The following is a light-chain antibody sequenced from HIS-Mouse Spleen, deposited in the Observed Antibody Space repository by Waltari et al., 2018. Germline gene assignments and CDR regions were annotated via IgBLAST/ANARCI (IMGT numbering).Light chain of an antibody. CDR1: QSISSW. CDR3: QQYNRWT. J-gene: IGKJ1*01. Sequence: TITCRASQSISSWLAWYQQKPGKAPKLLIYKASSLESGVPSRFSGSGSGTEFTLTISSLQPDDFATYYCQQYNRWTFGQGTKVEIK. CDR2: KAS. V-gene: IGKV1-5*03.